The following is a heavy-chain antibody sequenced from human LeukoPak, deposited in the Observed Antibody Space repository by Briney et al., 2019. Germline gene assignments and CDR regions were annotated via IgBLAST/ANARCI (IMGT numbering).Heavy chain of an antibody. CDR3: ARQQQWVAPLDY. D-gene: IGHD6-19*01. CDR2: IYSGGST. J-gene: IGHJ4*02. CDR1: GFTFSSYA. Sequence: PGGSLRLSCAASGFTFSSYAMSWVRQAPGKGLVYISVIYSGGSTYYADFVKGRFTISRDNSQNTLHLLMNSLRAEDTAVYYCARQQQWVAPLDYWGQGTLVTVSS. V-gene: IGHV3-66*04.